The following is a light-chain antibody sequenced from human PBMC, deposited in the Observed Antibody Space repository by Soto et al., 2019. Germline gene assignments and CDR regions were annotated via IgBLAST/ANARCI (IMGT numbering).Light chain of an antibody. V-gene: IGKV3-20*01. CDR1: ESVSTN. CDR3: QEYGTSPRLT. CDR2: GAS. J-gene: IGKJ4*01. Sequence: EIVMTQSPATLSLSPGERATLSCRASESVSTNLAWYQQKAGQSPRLLISGASTRATGIPDRFSGSGFGTDFSLTITRLEPEDFAVYYCQEYGTSPRLTFGGGTKVEMK.